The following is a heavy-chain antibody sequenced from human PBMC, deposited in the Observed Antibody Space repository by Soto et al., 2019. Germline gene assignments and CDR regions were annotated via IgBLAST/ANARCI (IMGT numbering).Heavy chain of an antibody. CDR2: IIPIFGTA. D-gene: IGHD2-21*02. J-gene: IGHJ6*02. CDR1: GGTFSSYA. Sequence: QVQLVQSGVEVKKPGSSVKVSCKASGGTFSSYAISWVRQAPGQGLEWMGGIIPIFGTANYAQKLQGRVTITADKSTRTAYRGLSSVRSQDTAVYYCAREVTASNPHYYGMDVSGQGTTVTVS. V-gene: IGHV1-69*06. CDR3: AREVTASNPHYYGMDV.